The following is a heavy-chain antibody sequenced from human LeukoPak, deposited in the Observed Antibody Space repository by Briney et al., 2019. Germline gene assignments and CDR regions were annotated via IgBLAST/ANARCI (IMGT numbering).Heavy chain of an antibody. Sequence: PGGSLRLSCAASGFTFSSYWMLWVRQAPGKGLVWVSRIYSDGGNTIYADSVKGRFSISRDNAKNTLYLQMNGLRAEDTAIYYCAKDRDILTGYFSDSWGQGALVTVSS. CDR2: IYSDGGNT. V-gene: IGHV3-74*01. D-gene: IGHD3-9*01. CDR1: GFTFSSYW. J-gene: IGHJ4*02. CDR3: AKDRDILTGYFSDS.